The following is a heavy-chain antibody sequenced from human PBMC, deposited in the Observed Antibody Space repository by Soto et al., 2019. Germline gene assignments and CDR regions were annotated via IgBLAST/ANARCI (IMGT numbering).Heavy chain of an antibody. V-gene: IGHV1-18*01. CDR1: GYTFTSYG. D-gene: IGHD2-2*01. CDR3: ARRVVPAAPTRFYSYYGMHV. Sequence: ASVKVSCKACGYTFTSYGISWVRQAPGQGLEWMGWISAYNGNTNYAQKLQGRVTMTTDTSTSTAYMELRSLRSDDTAVYYCARRVVPAAPTRFYSYYGMHVWGQGTTVTVSS. CDR2: ISAYNGNT. J-gene: IGHJ6*02.